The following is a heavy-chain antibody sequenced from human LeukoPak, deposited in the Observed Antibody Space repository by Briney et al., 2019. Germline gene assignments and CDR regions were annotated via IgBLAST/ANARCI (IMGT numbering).Heavy chain of an antibody. Sequence: SETLSLTCTVSGGSISSSSYYWGWIRQPPGKGLEWIGSIYYSGSTYYNPSLKSRVTISVDTSKNQFSLKLSSVTAADTAVYYCASHSIAAAGTELVYYYYGMDVWGQGTTVTVSS. CDR2: IYYSGST. D-gene: IGHD6-13*01. V-gene: IGHV4-39*07. CDR3: ASHSIAAAGTELVYYYYGMDV. J-gene: IGHJ6*02. CDR1: GGSISSSSYY.